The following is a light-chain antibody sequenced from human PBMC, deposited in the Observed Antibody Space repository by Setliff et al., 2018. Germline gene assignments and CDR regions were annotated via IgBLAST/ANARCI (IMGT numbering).Light chain of an antibody. J-gene: IGLJ1*01. CDR1: SSDVGGYNY. V-gene: IGLV2-11*01. CDR2: DVS. CDR3: CSYAGSYTYV. Sequence: QSVLAQPRSVSRSPGQSVTISCTGTSSDVGGYNYVSWYQQHPGKAPKLMIHDVSKRPSGVPDRFSGSKSGNTASLTISGLQAEDEADYYCCSYAGSYTYVFGTGTKATVL.